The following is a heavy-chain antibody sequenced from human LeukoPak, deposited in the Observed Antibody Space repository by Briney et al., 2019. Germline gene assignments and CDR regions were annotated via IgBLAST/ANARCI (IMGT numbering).Heavy chain of an antibody. V-gene: IGHV4-59*01. J-gene: IGHJ4*02. Sequence: ASETLSLTCTVSGGSISRYYWSWIRQPPGKGLEWIGYIYYSGSTNYNPSLKSRVTISVGTSKNQFSLKLSSVTAADTAVYYCAGTYDFWSGYSYYFDYWGQGTLVTVSS. D-gene: IGHD3-3*01. CDR2: IYYSGST. CDR3: AGTYDFWSGYSYYFDY. CDR1: GGSISRYY.